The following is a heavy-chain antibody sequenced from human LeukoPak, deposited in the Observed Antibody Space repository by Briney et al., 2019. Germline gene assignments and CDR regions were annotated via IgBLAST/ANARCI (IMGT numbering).Heavy chain of an antibody. CDR2: MNPNSGNT. Sequence: ASVKVSCKASGYTFTSYDINWVRQATGQGLEWMGWMNPNSGNTGYAQKFQGRVTITRNTSISTAYMELSSLRSEDTAVYYCARTYYYDSSGYLVVMDVWGKGTTVTVSS. CDR1: GYTFTSYD. CDR3: ARTYYYDSSGYLVVMDV. J-gene: IGHJ6*03. V-gene: IGHV1-8*03. D-gene: IGHD3-22*01.